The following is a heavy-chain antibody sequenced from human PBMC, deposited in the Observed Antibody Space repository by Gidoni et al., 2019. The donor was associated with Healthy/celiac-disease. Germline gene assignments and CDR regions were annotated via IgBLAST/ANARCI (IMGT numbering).Heavy chain of an antibody. Sequence: EVQLLESGGGLVQPGGSLRLSCAASGFTFSSYAMSWVRQAPGKGLEWVSAISGSGGRTYYADSVKGRFTISRDNSKNTLYLQMNSLRAEDTAVYYCVEDRVLWFIHFDSWGQGTPVTVSS. CDR1: GFTFSSYA. D-gene: IGHD2-21*01. V-gene: IGHV3-23*01. CDR3: VEDRVLWFIHFDS. J-gene: IGHJ4*02. CDR2: ISGSGGRT.